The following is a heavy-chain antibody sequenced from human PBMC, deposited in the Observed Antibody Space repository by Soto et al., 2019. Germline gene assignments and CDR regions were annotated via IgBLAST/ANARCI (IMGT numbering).Heavy chain of an antibody. CDR3: ARSVEGHFDY. CDR2: ISYDGSNK. Sequence: PGGSLRLSCAASGFTFSSYAMHWVRQAPGKGLEWVAVISYDGSNKYYADSVKGRFTISRDNAKNSLYLQMNSLRDEDTAVYYCARSVEGHFDYWGQGTVVTVSS. J-gene: IGHJ4*02. V-gene: IGHV3-30-3*01. D-gene: IGHD6-19*01. CDR1: GFTFSSYA.